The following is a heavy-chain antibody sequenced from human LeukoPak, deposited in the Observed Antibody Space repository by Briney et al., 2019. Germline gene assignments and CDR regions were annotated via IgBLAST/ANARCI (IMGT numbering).Heavy chain of an antibody. CDR2: ISDNGGST. V-gene: IGHV3-23*01. CDR3: AKKDSSTWYDY. CDR1: GFTFSSYA. J-gene: IGHJ4*02. D-gene: IGHD6-13*01. Sequence: PGGSLRLSCAASGFTFSSYAVGWVRQAPGKGLEWVSTISDNGGSTYYADSVTGRFTISRDNSRNTLYLQMNSLRAEDTAIYFCAKKDSSTWYDYWGQGTLVTVSS.